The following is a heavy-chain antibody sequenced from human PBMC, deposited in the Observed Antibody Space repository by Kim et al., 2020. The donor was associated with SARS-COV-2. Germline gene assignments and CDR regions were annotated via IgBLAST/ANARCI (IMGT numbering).Heavy chain of an antibody. CDR1: GYTFTSYG. V-gene: IGHV1-18*01. D-gene: IGHD3-22*01. Sequence: ASVKVSCKASGYTFTSYGISWVRQAPGQGLEWMGWISAYNGNTNYAQKLQGRVTMTTDTSTSTAYMELRSLRSDDTAVYYCARDYYDSSTRSYYFDYWGQGTLVTVSP. CDR3: ARDYYDSSTRSYYFDY. J-gene: IGHJ4*02. CDR2: ISAYNGNT.